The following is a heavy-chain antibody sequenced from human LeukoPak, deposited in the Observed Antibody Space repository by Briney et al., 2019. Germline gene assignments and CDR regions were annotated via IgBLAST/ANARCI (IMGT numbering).Heavy chain of an antibody. CDR3: ARDSGGEDYYYYGMDV. CDR2: IYYGGST. CDR1: GGSISSGGYY. D-gene: IGHD3-10*01. J-gene: IGHJ6*02. V-gene: IGHV4-31*03. Sequence: SETLSLTCTVSGGSISSGGYYWSWIRQHPGKGLEWIGYIYYGGSTYYNPSLKSRVTISVDTSKNQFSLKLSSVTAADTAVYYCARDSGGEDYYYYGMDVWGQGTTVTVSS.